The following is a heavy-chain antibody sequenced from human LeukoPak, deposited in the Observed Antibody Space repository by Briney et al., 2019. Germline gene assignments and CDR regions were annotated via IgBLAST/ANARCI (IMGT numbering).Heavy chain of an antibody. CDR1: GYTFTGYY. D-gene: IGHD5-18*01. Sequence: ASVKVSCKASGYTFTGYYMHWVRQAPGQGLEWMGWINPNSGGTNYAQKFQGRVTMTRDTSISTAYMELSRLRSEDTAVYYCARYHGSYGFSSDYYYGMDVWGQGTTVTVSS. CDR3: ARYHGSYGFSSDYYYGMDV. J-gene: IGHJ6*02. CDR2: INPNSGGT. V-gene: IGHV1-2*02.